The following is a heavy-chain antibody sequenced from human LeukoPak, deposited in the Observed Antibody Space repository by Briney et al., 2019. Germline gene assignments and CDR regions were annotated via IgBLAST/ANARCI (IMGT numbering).Heavy chain of an antibody. CDR2: ISTTGSP. Sequence: SETLSLTCNISGASLKTFYWTWIRQPAGKGLEWIGRISTTGSPNYNAYLKSRLSISMDTSRSQFSLKLSSVTAVDTAVYYCAREAGISRPLDYWGQGTLVTVSS. CDR3: AREAGISRPLDY. CDR1: GASLKTFY. J-gene: IGHJ4*02. V-gene: IGHV4-4*07.